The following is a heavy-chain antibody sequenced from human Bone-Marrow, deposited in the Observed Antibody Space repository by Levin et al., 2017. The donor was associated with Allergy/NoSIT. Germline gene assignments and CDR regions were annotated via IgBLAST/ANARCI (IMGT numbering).Heavy chain of an antibody. D-gene: IGHD3-16*01. J-gene: IGHJ6*02. Sequence: SLKISCEASGFTFGHYVIHWVRLSPGKGLEWVSRINWNSANIGYGDSAKGRFIISRDNAKNSVFLQMNNVRIDDTGLYFCTKVSRGLHSYYYGMDVWGQGTTVTVSS. CDR3: TKVSRGLHSYYYGMDV. CDR2: INWNSANI. CDR1: GFTFGHYV. V-gene: IGHV3-9*01.